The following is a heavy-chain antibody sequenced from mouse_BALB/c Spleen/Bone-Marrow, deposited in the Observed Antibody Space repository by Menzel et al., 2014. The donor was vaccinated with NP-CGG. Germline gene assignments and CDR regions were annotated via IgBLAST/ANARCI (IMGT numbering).Heavy chain of an antibody. V-gene: IGHV1-80*01. CDR2: IYPGDGDT. CDR3: ARQVVHDY. J-gene: IGHJ2*02. Sequence: QVQLQQSGAELVRPGPSVKISCKASGYAFSRYWMSWVKQRPGQGLEWIGQIYPGDGDTNYNGKFKDKATLTADKSSSTADMHLSSLTSEDSAVYFCARQVVHDYWGQGTSLTVSS. D-gene: IGHD6-2*01. CDR1: GYAFSRYW.